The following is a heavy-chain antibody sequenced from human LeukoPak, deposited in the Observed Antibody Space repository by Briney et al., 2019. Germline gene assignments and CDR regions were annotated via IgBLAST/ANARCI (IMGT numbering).Heavy chain of an antibody. CDR2: ISWNSGSI. V-gene: IGHV3-9*01. CDR3: AKRGAAGERNPGLDYFDY. J-gene: IGHJ4*02. CDR1: GFTFDDYA. D-gene: IGHD6-13*01. Sequence: PGGSLRLSCAASGFTFDDYAMHCVRQAPGKGLEWVSGISWNSGSIGYADSVKGRFTISRDNAKNSLYLQMNSLRTEDTALYYCAKRGAAGERNPGLDYFDYWGQGTLVTVSS.